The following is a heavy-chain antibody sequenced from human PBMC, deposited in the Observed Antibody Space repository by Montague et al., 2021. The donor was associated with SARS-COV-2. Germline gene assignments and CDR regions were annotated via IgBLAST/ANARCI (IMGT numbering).Heavy chain of an antibody. V-gene: IGHV3-23*01. CDR1: GFSFSGHS. CDR3: ARDCTSSSCTTCGY. CDR2: ITYDRGTT. D-gene: IGHD5-12*01. Sequence: SLRLSCAASGFSFSGHSMSWVRQAPGKGLVWVSSITYDRGTTYYADSVKGRFTISRDNSKNTLYLQMNSLRVEDTAVYYCARDCTSSSCTTCGYWGQGTMVTVSS. J-gene: IGHJ3*01.